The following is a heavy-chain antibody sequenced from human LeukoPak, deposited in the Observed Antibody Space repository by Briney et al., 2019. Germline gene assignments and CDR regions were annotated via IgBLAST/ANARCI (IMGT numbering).Heavy chain of an antibody. V-gene: IGHV1-18*01. J-gene: IGHJ4*02. Sequence: GASVKVSCKASGYTFTSYGISWVRQAPGQGLEWMGWISANNGITKYAQNLQGRVTLTTDTSTSTAYMELRSLRSDDTAVYYCAREVAAALPDHYWGQGTLVTVSS. CDR2: ISANNGIT. CDR3: AREVAAALPDHY. D-gene: IGHD2-15*01. CDR1: GYTFTSYG.